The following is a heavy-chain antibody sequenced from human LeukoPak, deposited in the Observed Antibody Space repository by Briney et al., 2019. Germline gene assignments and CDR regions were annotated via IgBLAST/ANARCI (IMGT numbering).Heavy chain of an antibody. D-gene: IGHD4-17*01. J-gene: IGHJ4*02. CDR2: IYYTGST. Sequence: SQTLSLTCTVSGGSISSGDYYWSWIRQPPGKGLEWIGYIYYTGSTYYNPSLKSRVTISVDTSKKQFSLKLSSVTAADTAVYYCARGLTVTTLPDYWGQGTLVTVSS. CDR3: ARGLTVTTLPDY. V-gene: IGHV4-30-4*01. CDR1: GGSISSGDYY.